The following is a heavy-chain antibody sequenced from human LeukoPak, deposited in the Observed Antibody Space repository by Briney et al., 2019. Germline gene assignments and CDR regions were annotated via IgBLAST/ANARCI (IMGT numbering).Heavy chain of an antibody. CDR2: ISGSGGST. CDR3: AKPRTPFSGHYYAFDY. J-gene: IGHJ4*02. Sequence: PGGSLRLSCAASGFTFSSYAMSWVRQAPGKGLEWVSAISGSGGSTNYADSVKGRFTISRDNSKNTLYLQMNSLRAEDTAVYYCAKPRTPFSGHYYAFDYWGQGTLVTVSS. CDR1: GFTFSSYA. V-gene: IGHV3-23*01. D-gene: IGHD3-22*01.